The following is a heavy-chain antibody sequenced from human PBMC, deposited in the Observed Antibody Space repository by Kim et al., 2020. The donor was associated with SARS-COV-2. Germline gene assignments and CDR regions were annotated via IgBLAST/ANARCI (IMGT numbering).Heavy chain of an antibody. CDR2: IYYSGST. Sequence: SETLSLTCTVSGGSISSSSYYWGWIRQPPGKGLEWIGSIYYSGSTYYNPSLKSRVTISVDTSKNQFSLKLSSVTAADTAVYYFARHVGIVGATGWFDPWGQGTLVTVSS. J-gene: IGHJ5*02. D-gene: IGHD1-26*01. CDR3: ARHVGIVGATGWFDP. V-gene: IGHV4-39*01. CDR1: GGSISSSSYY.